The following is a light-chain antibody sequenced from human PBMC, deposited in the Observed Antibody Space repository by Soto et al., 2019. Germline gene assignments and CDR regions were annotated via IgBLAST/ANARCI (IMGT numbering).Light chain of an antibody. J-gene: IGKJ1*01. Sequence: DNVVTPSPNAMAESLGDAATIDCKSSQSVLHSSNNKNYLAWFQQKSGQPPKLLIYWASTRESGVPDRFSGSGSETDFTLTISSLQAEDVAVYYCQQYYTTPQAFGQGTKVDIK. CDR3: QQYYTTPQA. CDR1: QSVLHSSNNKNY. V-gene: IGKV4-1*01. CDR2: WAS.